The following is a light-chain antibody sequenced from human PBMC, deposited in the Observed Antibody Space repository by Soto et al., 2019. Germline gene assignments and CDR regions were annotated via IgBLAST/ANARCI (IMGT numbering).Light chain of an antibody. CDR1: SSDVGSYNL. CDR2: EGS. V-gene: IGLV2-23*01. CDR3: CSYARSSTPSNV. J-gene: IGLJ1*01. Sequence: QSALTQPASVSGSPGQSITISCTGTSSDVGSYNLVSWYQQHPGKAPKLMIYEGSKRPSGVSNRFSGSKSGNTASLTISGLQAEDEADYYCCSYARSSTPSNVFGTGTKVTVL.